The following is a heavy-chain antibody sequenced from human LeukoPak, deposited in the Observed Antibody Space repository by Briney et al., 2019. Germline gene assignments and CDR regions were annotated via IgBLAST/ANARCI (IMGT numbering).Heavy chain of an antibody. Sequence: PGGSLRLSCAASGFTFSSYAMHWVRPAPGKGLEWVAVISYDGSNKYYADSAKGRFTISRDNSKNTLYLQMNSLRAEDTAVYYCAREIVNSYALDYWGQGTLVTVSS. CDR1: GFTFSSYA. CDR2: ISYDGSNK. J-gene: IGHJ4*02. CDR3: AREIVNSYALDY. V-gene: IGHV3-30-3*01. D-gene: IGHD5-18*01.